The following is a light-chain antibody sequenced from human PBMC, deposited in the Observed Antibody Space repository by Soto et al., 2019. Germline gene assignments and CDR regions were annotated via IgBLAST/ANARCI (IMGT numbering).Light chain of an antibody. J-gene: IGLJ1*01. CDR1: SSDVGGYKY. Sequence: QSALTQPASVSGSPGQSITISCTGTSSDVGGYKYVSWYQQHPGKAPKLMIYEVSNRPSGVSNRFSGSKSGSTASLTISGLQAEDEADYYCSSYTSSSPCVFGTGTRSPS. CDR2: EVS. V-gene: IGLV2-14*01. CDR3: SSYTSSSPCV.